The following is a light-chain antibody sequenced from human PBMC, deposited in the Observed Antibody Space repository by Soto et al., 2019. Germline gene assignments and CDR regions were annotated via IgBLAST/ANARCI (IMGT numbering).Light chain of an antibody. CDR2: DAS. CDR3: QQYNVYFYT. V-gene: IGKV1-5*01. CDR1: QSINSW. Sequence: DIQMTQSRSTLSASIGDRVTITCRASQSINSWLAWYQQKPGKAPELLIYDASTLKSGVPSRFSGSGSGTEFILTISSLQPDDFATYYCQQYNVYFYTFGQGTKVDIK. J-gene: IGKJ2*01.